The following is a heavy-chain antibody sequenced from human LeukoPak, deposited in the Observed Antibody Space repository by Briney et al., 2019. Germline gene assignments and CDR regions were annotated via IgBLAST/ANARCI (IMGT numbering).Heavy chain of an antibody. CDR2: INHSGST. CDR3: ARFPTSQQLGFDY. Sequence: SETLSLTCAVYGGSFSGYYWSWIRQPPGKGLEWIGEINHSGSTNYNPSLKSRVTISVDTSKNQISLKLSSVTAADTAVYYCARFPTSQQLGFDYWGQGTLVTVSS. D-gene: IGHD6-13*01. V-gene: IGHV4-34*01. CDR1: GGSFSGYY. J-gene: IGHJ4*02.